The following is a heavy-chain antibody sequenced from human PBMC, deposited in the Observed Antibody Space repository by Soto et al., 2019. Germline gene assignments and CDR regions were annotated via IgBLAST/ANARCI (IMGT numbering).Heavy chain of an antibody. CDR2: IIPIFGTA. CDR3: ARAGFGELSHYYYYGMDV. CDR1: GGTFSSYA. V-gene: IGHV1-69*06. Sequence: QVQLVQSGAEVKKPGSSVKVSCKASGGTFSSYAISWVRQAPGQGLEWMGGIIPIFGTANYAQKFQGRVTITADKSTSTAYMELSSLRSEDTAVYYGARAGFGELSHYYYYGMDVWGQGTTVTVSS. J-gene: IGHJ6*02. D-gene: IGHD3-10*01.